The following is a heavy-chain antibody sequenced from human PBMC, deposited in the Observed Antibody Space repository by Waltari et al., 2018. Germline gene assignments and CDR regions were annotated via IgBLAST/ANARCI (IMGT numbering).Heavy chain of an antibody. D-gene: IGHD3-3*01. CDR2: ISGSGGST. J-gene: IGHJ6*02. Sequence: EVQLVESGGGLVQPGGSLRLSCAASGFTFSSYAMSWVRQAPGKGLEWVSAISGSGGSTYYADSVKGRFTISRDNSKNTLYLQMNSLRAEDTAVYYCAKDLSYYDFWSGYYSPYYYYYYGMDVWGQGTTVTVSS. CDR3: AKDLSYYDFWSGYYSPYYYYYYGMDV. V-gene: IGHV3-23*04. CDR1: GFTFSSYA.